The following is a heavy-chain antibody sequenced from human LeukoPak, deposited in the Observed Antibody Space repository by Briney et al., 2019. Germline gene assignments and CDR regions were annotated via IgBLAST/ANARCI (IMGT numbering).Heavy chain of an antibody. CDR2: IGSSGTTI. CDR3: ARDSYSSGWYDYYYYYMDV. J-gene: IGHJ6*03. CDR1: GFTFSTYS. D-gene: IGHD6-19*01. V-gene: IGHV3-48*04. Sequence: GGSLRLSCAVSGFTFSTYSMDWVRQAPGKGLEWVSYIGSSGTTIYYADFVKGRFTISRDNARNSLYLQMNSLRAEDTAVYYCARDSYSSGWYDYYYYYMDVWGKGTTVTVSS.